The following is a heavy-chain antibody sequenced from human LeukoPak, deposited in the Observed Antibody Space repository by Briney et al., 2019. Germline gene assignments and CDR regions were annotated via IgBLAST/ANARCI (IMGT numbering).Heavy chain of an antibody. D-gene: IGHD1-26*01. CDR2: VNQDGSGK. Sequence: PGGSLRLSCAASGFTFSSAWMSWVRQAPGKGLEWVANVNQDGSGKYYVDSVKGRFTISKDNAKNSLYLQMDSLRAEDTAVYYCARAQVGYNWFDPWGQGTLVTVSS. V-gene: IGHV3-7*01. CDR1: GFTFSSAW. CDR3: ARAQVGYNWFDP. J-gene: IGHJ5*02.